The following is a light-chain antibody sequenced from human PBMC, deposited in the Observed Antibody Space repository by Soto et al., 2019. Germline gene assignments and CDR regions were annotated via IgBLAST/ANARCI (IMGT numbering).Light chain of an antibody. V-gene: IGKV1-39*01. Sequence: DIQMTQSPSSLSASVGDRVTITCRSSQSISSNYLNWYQQKPRKAPKLLIYGASSLQSGVPSRLSGSGSGTDFTLTISSLQSEDFATYYCQQSYSAPYTFGQGTKLEI. CDR1: QSISSNY. CDR3: QQSYSAPYT. CDR2: GAS. J-gene: IGKJ2*01.